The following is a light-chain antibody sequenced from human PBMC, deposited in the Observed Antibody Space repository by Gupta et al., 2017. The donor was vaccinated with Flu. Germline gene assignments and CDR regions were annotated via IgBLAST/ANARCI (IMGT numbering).Light chain of an antibody. V-gene: IGKV6-21*01. CDR2: YAS. CDR1: QNIAGA. CDR3: HQSSDLPWT. J-gene: IGKJ1*01. Sequence: EIVLTQSLDFQSVTPKERVTITCRASQNIAGALHWYRQKPDQSPKVLIKYASQSVSGVPSRFSGSGSGTDFTLTINGLETEDAATYYCHQSSDLPWTFGQGTKVEIK.